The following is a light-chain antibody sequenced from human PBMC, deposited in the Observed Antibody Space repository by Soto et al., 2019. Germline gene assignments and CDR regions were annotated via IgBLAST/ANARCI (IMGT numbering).Light chain of an antibody. CDR3: QQYKNWPSIT. Sequence: DIVWTQSPGTLSLSPGQRATLSCRASQSVSSSSVAWSRQRPGQAHRLLIYGASTRATGIPARFSGSGCGTEFTLTISRLQSQDFAVYYCQQYKNWPSITFGQGTRLEIK. CDR1: QSVSSS. J-gene: IGKJ5*01. V-gene: IGKV3-15*01. CDR2: GAS.